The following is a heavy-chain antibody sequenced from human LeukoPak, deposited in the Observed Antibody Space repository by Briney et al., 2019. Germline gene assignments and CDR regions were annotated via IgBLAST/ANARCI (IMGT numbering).Heavy chain of an antibody. Sequence: GGSLRLSCAASGFTFSSYSMNWVRQAPGKGLEWVSSISSSSSYIYYADSVKGRFTISRDNAKNSLYLQMNSLRAEDTAVYYCASDYCSGGSCYFDYWGQGTLVTVSS. J-gene: IGHJ4*02. CDR2: ISSSSSYI. D-gene: IGHD2-15*01. CDR1: GFTFSSYS. CDR3: ASDYCSGGSCYFDY. V-gene: IGHV3-21*01.